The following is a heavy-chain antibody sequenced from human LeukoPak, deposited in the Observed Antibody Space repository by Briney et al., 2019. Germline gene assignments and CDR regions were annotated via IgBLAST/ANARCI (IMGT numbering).Heavy chain of an antibody. CDR1: GFPFHNYW. CDR2: INQDENEK. J-gene: IGHJ5*02. CDR3: ARGLYGSGRRSLMAP. Sequence: PGGSLRLSCAASGFPFHNYWMTWVRQAPGKGLEWVANINQDENEKYYLDSVKGRFTISRDNAETSLFLQMTSLRVEDTAIYYCARGLYGSGRRSLMAPWGPGTLVAVSS. D-gene: IGHD3-10*01. V-gene: IGHV3-7*01.